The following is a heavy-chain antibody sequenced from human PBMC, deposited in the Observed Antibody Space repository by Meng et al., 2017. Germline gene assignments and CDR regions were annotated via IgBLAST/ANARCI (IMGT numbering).Heavy chain of an antibody. Sequence: QIQLQQSGPGLVKPSQTLSLICAISGDSVSSNSAAWNWIRQSPSRGLEWLGRAYYRSKWYHDYAESVKSRISIDPDTSKNQFSLQLRSVTPEDSAVYYCARGSYSFDSWGQRTLVTVFS. CDR2: AYYRSKWYH. V-gene: IGHV6-1*01. CDR1: GDSVSSNSAA. D-gene: IGHD1-26*01. J-gene: IGHJ4*02. CDR3: ARGSYSFDS.